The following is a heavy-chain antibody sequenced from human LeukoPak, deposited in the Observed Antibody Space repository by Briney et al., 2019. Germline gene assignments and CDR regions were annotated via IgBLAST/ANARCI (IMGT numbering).Heavy chain of an antibody. CDR2: FYHSGST. J-gene: IGHJ4*02. Sequence: SETLSLTCVVSGYSISSGYYWGWIRQPPGKGLEWSGSFYHSGSTHYNPSLKSRVTISVDTSKNQFSLKLSSVNAANTAVYYWARVSGGYSGYDAMGHFDYWGQGTLVTVSS. V-gene: IGHV4-38-2*01. D-gene: IGHD5-12*01. CDR1: GYSISSGYY. CDR3: ARVSGGYSGYDAMGHFDY.